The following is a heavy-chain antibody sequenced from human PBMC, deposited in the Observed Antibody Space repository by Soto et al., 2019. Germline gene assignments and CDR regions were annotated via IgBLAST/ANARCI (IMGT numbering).Heavy chain of an antibody. CDR1: GGSISSGGYY. J-gene: IGHJ6*02. V-gene: IGHV4-31*03. D-gene: IGHD3-10*01. CDR2: IYYSGST. Sequence: QVQLQESGPGLVKPSQTLSLTCTVSGGSISSGGYYWSWIRQHPGKGLEWIGYIYYSGSTYYNPSLKSRVTISVDTSKNQFSLKLSSVTAAETAVYYCARGPTTMVRGVIGNYYYYGMDVWGQGTTVTVSS. CDR3: ARGPTTMVRGVIGNYYYYGMDV.